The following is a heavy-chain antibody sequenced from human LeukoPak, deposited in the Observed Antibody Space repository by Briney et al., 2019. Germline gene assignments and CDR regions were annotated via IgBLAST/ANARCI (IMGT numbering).Heavy chain of an antibody. CDR3: ARDPPMYSSGWYGDEYYYGMDV. D-gene: IGHD6-19*01. CDR1: GYTFTSYA. V-gene: IGHV1-3*02. CDR2: SNAGNGNT. J-gene: IGHJ6*02. Sequence: ASVKVSCKASGYTFTSYAMHWVRQAPGQRLEWMGWSNAGNGNTKYSQEFQGRVTITRDTSASTAYMELSSLRSDDTAVYYCARDPPMYSSGWYGDEYYYGMDVWGQGTTVTVSS.